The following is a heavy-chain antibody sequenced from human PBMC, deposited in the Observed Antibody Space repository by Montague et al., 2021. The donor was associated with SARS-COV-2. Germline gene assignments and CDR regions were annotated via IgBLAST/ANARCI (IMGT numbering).Heavy chain of an antibody. CDR3: APPVGASYHFDY. CDR1: GFTISSYA. Sequence: SLRLSCAVSGFTISSYAMSWVRQPPGKGLEWVSAISGSGSTYYADSVKGRFTISRDNSKITPYLQVNSLRAEDTAVYYCAPPVGASYHFDYWGQGTLVTVSS. D-gene: IGHD1-26*01. V-gene: IGHV3-23*01. J-gene: IGHJ4*02. CDR2: ISGSGST.